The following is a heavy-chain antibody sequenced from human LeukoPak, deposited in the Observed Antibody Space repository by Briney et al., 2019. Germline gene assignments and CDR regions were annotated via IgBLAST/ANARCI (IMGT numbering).Heavy chain of an antibody. CDR2: IKQDGSEK. V-gene: IGHV3-7*03. CDR1: GFTFSSYW. Sequence: GGSLRLSCAASGFTFSSYWMSWVRQAPGKGLEWVANIKQDGSEKYYVDSVKGRFTISRDNAKNSLYLQMNSLRAEDMALYYCAKGGYYDTTGSFDYRDQGTLVTVSS. D-gene: IGHD3-22*01. J-gene: IGHJ4*02. CDR3: AKGGYYDTTGSFDY.